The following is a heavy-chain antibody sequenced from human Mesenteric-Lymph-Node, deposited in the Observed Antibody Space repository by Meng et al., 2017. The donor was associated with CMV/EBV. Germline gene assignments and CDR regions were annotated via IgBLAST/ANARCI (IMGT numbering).Heavy chain of an antibody. CDR3: AKYNYGDFINCLDP. Sequence: GGSLRLSCAASGFTFSSYGMHWVRQAPGKGLEWVAVIWYDGSNKYYADSVKGRFTISRDNSKNTLFLQMNSLRAEDTAVYFCAKYNYGDFINCLDPWGQGTLVTVSS. CDR1: GFTFSSYG. CDR2: IWYDGSNK. J-gene: IGHJ5*02. V-gene: IGHV3-33*06. D-gene: IGHD4-17*01.